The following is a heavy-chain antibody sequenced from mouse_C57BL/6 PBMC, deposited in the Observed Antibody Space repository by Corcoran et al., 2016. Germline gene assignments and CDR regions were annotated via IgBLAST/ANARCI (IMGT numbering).Heavy chain of an antibody. J-gene: IGHJ4*01. V-gene: IGHV1-81*01. CDR1: GYTFTSYG. CDR2: IYPRSGNT. D-gene: IGHD1-1*01. CDR3: ARSGSSVYYARDY. Sequence: QVQLQQSGAELARPGASVKLSCKASGYTFTSYGISWVKQRTGQGLEWIGEIYPRSGNTYYNEKFKGKATLTADKSSSTAYMGLRSLTSEDSAVYFCARSGSSVYYARDYWGQGTSVTVSS.